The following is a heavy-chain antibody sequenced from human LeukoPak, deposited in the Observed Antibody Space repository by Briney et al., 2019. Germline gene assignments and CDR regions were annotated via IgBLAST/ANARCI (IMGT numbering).Heavy chain of an antibody. CDR3: ARVRGATGDY. J-gene: IGHJ4*02. D-gene: IGHD3-10*01. CDR1: GFTFSSYS. Sequence: GGSLRLSCAASGFTFSSYSMNRVRQAPGKGLEWVSSISSSSSYIYYADSVKGRFTISRDNAKNSLYLQMNSLRAEDTAVYYCARVRGATGDYWGQGTLVTVSS. V-gene: IGHV3-21*01. CDR2: ISSSSSYI.